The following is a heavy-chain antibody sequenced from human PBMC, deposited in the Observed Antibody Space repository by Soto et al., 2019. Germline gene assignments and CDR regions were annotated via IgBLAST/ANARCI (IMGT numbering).Heavy chain of an antibody. CDR3: AGNIVATISSFDY. CDR1: GESFSGYY. V-gene: IGHV4-34*01. CDR2: INHSGST. J-gene: IGHJ4*02. D-gene: IGHD5-12*01. Sequence: SETLSLTCAVYGESFSGYYWSWIRQPPGKGLEWIGEINHSGSTNYNPSLKSRVTMSVDTSKNQFSLKLSSVTAADTAMYYCAGNIVATISSFDYWGKGTLVTVSS.